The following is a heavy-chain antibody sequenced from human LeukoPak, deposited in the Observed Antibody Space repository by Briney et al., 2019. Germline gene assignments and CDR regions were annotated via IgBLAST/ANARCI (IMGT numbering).Heavy chain of an antibody. J-gene: IGHJ4*02. D-gene: IGHD1-1*01. CDR1: GFTFSSYA. V-gene: IGHV3-23*01. Sequence: GGSLRLSCAASGFTFSSYAMTWVRQAPGKGLEWVSTVSTSGGGTYYADSVKGRFTISRDNSKNTLYLQMNSLRAEDTAVYYCAKWYNSEYLAPVQNWGQGTLVTVSS. CDR2: VSTSGGGT. CDR3: AKWYNSEYLAPVQN.